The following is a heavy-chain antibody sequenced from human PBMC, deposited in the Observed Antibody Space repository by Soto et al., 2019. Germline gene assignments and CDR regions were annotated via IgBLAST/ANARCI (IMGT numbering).Heavy chain of an antibody. CDR1: GYTFTRYG. J-gene: IGHJ6*02. V-gene: IGHV1-18*01. D-gene: IGHD3-16*01. CDR3: AMVDVYVTPSPQGV. Sequence: QVQLVQSGAEVKNPGASVKVSCKASGYTFTRYGIDWARQAPGQGLEWMGWINTYNGNTNYAQNVQGRVTLTTDTSTSTAYMELRSLRSNDTAIYYCAMVDVYVTPSPQGVWGQGTTVIVSS. CDR2: INTYNGNT.